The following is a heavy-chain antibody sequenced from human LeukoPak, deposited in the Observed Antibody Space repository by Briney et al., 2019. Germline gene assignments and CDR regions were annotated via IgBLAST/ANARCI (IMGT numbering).Heavy chain of an antibody. Sequence: GGSLRLSCAASGFTFDDYTMHWVRQAPGKGLEWVSLISWDGGSTYYADSVKGRFTISRDNSKNSLYLQMNSLRTEDTALYYCAKDNYDFWSGYYYNWFDPWGQGTLVTVSS. V-gene: IGHV3-43*01. D-gene: IGHD3-3*01. J-gene: IGHJ5*02. CDR2: ISWDGGST. CDR3: AKDNYDFWSGYYYNWFDP. CDR1: GFTFDDYT.